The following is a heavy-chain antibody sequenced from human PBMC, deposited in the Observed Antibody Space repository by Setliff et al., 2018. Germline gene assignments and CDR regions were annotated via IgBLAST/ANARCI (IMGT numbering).Heavy chain of an antibody. Sequence: LSLTCTVSGGSISSHYWSWIRQPPGKGLEWIGNIYYSGSTNYNPSLKSRVTISVDTSKKQFPLKLSSVTAADTAVYYCARETIAARGDFDYWGQGTLVTVSS. J-gene: IGHJ4*02. CDR1: GGSISSHY. D-gene: IGHD6-6*01. CDR2: IYYSGST. V-gene: IGHV4-59*11. CDR3: ARETIAARGDFDY.